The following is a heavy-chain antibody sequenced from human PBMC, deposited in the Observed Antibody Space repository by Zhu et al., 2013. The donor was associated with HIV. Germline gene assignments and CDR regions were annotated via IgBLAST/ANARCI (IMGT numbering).Heavy chain of an antibody. V-gene: IGHV3-23*01. Sequence: VQLLESGGGLVQPGGSLRLSCAASGFTFTTYAMSWVRQAPGKGLEWVSGISGSGISTYHADSVKGRFTISRDNSRSTVYLQMNSLRAEDTAVYYCARGEDIVVVVSSTAYFDLWGLAPWSLS. CDR2: ISGSGIST. CDR3: ARGEDIVVVVSSTAYFDL. D-gene: IGHD2-15*01. J-gene: IGHJ2*01. CDR1: GFTFTTYA.